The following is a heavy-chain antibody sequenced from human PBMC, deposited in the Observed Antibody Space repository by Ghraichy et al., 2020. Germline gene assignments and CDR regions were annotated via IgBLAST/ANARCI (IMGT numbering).Heavy chain of an antibody. D-gene: IGHD3-16*01. CDR2: INHSGST. CDR1: GGSFSGYY. Sequence: SETLSLTCAVYGGSFSGYYWSWIRQPPGKGLEWIGEINHSGSTNYNPSLKSRVTISVDTSKNQFSLKLSSVTAADTAVYYCARGGGSRATWGQGTLVTVSS. J-gene: IGHJ5*02. V-gene: IGHV4-34*01. CDR3: ARGGGSRAT.